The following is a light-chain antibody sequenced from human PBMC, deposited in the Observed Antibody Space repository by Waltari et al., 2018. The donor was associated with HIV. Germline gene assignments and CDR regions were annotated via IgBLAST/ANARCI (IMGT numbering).Light chain of an antibody. Sequence: QSALTQPRSVSGSPGQSVTISCTGTSSDVGGYNYVSWYQQHPGKAPKLMIYDVSKRPSGVPDRFSGSKSGNTASLTISGLQAEDEADYYCQTWGTAIVVFGRGTKLTVL. CDR2: DVS. J-gene: IGLJ2*01. CDR1: SSDVGGYNY. CDR3: QTWGTAIVV. V-gene: IGLV2-11*01.